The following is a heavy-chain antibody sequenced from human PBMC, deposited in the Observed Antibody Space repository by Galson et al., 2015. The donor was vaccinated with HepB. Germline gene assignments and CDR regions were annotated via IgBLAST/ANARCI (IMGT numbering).Heavy chain of an antibody. Sequence: SLRLSCAASGFTFSDYYMSWIRQAPGKGLEWVSYISSSSSYTNYADSVKGRFTISRDNAKNSLYLQMNSLRAEDTAVYYCARDLITRGMDVWGQGTTVTVSS. CDR2: ISSSSSYT. CDR1: GFTFSDYY. J-gene: IGHJ6*02. V-gene: IGHV3-11*05. CDR3: ARDLITRGMDV.